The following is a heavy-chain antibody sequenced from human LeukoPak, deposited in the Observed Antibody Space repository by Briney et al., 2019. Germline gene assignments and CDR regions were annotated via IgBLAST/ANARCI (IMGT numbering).Heavy chain of an antibody. CDR1: GFTFSSYG. V-gene: IGHV3-33*01. Sequence: PGGSLRLSCAASGFTFSSYGMHWVRQAPGKGLEWVAVIWYDGSNKYYADSVKGRFTISRDNSKNTLYLQMNSLRAGGTAVYYCARDPATPVSVVGASYYFDYWGQGTLVTVSS. CDR3: ARDPATPVSVVGASYYFDY. J-gene: IGHJ4*02. CDR2: IWYDGSNK. D-gene: IGHD2-15*01.